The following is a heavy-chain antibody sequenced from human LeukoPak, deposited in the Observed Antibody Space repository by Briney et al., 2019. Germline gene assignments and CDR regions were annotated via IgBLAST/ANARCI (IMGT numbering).Heavy chain of an antibody. Sequence: PGGSLRLSCAASGFTFSTYSMNWVRQAPGKGLEWVSGISGSGGSTSYADSVKGRFTISRDNSKNTLYLQMNSLRAEDTAVYYCAKADKYDILTGYKTDYWGQGTLVTVSS. V-gene: IGHV3-23*01. J-gene: IGHJ4*02. D-gene: IGHD3-9*01. CDR1: GFTFSTYS. CDR2: ISGSGGST. CDR3: AKADKYDILTGYKTDY.